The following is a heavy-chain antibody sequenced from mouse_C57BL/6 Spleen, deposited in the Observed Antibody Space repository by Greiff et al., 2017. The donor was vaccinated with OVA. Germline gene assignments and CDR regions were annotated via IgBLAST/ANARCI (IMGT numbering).Heavy chain of an antibody. J-gene: IGHJ4*01. CDR3: ARGEVPYYYAMDY. D-gene: IGHD2-14*01. CDR2: IDPNGGGT. CDR1: GYTFTSYW. Sequence: QVQLQQPGAELVKPGASVKLSCKASGYTFTSYWMHWVKQRPGRGLEWIGRIDPNGGGTKYNEKFTSKATLTVGKPASTAYMQLSSLTSEDSAFYECARGEVPYYYAMDYWGQGTSVTVSS. V-gene: IGHV1-72*01.